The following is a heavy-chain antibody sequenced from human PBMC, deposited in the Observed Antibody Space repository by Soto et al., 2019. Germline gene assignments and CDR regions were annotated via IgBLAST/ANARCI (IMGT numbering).Heavy chain of an antibody. CDR1: GFTFNNAL. Sequence: GGSLRLSCAASGFTFNNALMGWVRQAPGQGLEWVGHMKSKSEGETTDYAAPVKGRFTISRDDSKNTVYLQMNSLTTEDTAVYYCTAQFYFDASGYSFDLWGQGTLVTVSS. V-gene: IGHV3-15*01. D-gene: IGHD3-22*01. J-gene: IGHJ4*02. CDR3: TAQFYFDASGYSFDL. CDR2: MKSKSEGETT.